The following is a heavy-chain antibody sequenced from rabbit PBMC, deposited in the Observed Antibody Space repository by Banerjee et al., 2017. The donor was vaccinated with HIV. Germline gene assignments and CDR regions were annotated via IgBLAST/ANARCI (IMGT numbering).Heavy chain of an antibody. J-gene: IGHJ4*01. CDR3: ARGGYGGYGGAEVDL. D-gene: IGHD7-1*01. Sequence: EQLEESGGDLVKPEGSPTLTCTASGFSFSSSYCICWVRQAPGKGLEWIGCINTGSGSAYYASWAKGRFTISKTSSTTVTLQMTSLTAADTATYFCARGGYGGYGGAEVDLWGPGTLVTVS. V-gene: IGHV1S45*01. CDR1: GFSFSSSYC. CDR2: INTGSGSA.